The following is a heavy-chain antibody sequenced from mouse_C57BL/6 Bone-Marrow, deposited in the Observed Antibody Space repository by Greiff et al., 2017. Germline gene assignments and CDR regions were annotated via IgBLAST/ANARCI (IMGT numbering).Heavy chain of an antibody. CDR1: GFSLTSYG. Sequence: QVQLKESGPGLVQPSQSLSITCTVSGFSLTSYGVHWVRQSPGKGLEWLGVIWSGGSTDYNAAFISRLSISKDNSKSQVFFKMNSQQADDTAIYYCAKSLYYYAMDYWGQGTSVTVSS. D-gene: IGHD6-1*01. CDR2: IWSGGST. J-gene: IGHJ4*01. V-gene: IGHV2-2*01. CDR3: AKSLYYYAMDY.